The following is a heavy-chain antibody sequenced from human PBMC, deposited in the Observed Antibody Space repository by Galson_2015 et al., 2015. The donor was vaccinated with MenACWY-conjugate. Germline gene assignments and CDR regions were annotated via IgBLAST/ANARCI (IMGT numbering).Heavy chain of an antibody. CDR1: GGSASSSGYY. Sequence: SESLSLTCPVSGGSASSSGYYWTWLRQPPGKGLAWIGLIYDSGTTKYNPSLKGRVTISLDTSKNQVSLKLSSVTAADTAVYYCAREFSYWGQGTLVTVSS. J-gene: IGHJ4*02. CDR2: IYDSGTT. V-gene: IGHV4-61*08. CDR3: AREFSY. D-gene: IGHD2/OR15-2a*01.